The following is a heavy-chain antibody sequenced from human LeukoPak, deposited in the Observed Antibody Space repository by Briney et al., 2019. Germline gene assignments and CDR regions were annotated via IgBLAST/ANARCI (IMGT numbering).Heavy chain of an antibody. CDR1: GFTFSSYA. CDR2: ISYDGSNK. D-gene: IGHD6-19*01. Sequence: PGRSLRLSCAASGFTFSSYAMHWVRQAPGKGLEWVTFISYDGSNKYYADSVKGRFTISRDNSKNTLYLQMNSLRAEDTAVYYCARDHRVSGWYGYFEYCGQGTLVTVSS. CDR3: ARDHRVSGWYGYFEY. V-gene: IGHV3-30-3*01. J-gene: IGHJ4*02.